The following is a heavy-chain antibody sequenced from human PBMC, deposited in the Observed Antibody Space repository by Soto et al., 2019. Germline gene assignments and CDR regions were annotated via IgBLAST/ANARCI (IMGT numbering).Heavy chain of an antibody. CDR1: GFTFSSYS. V-gene: IGHV3-21*01. CDR2: ISSSSSYI. Sequence: TGGSLRLSCAASGFTFSSYSMNWVRQAPGKGLEWVSSISSSSSYIYYADSVKGRFTISRDNAKNSLYLQMNSLRAEDTAVYYCTRDASRDSSARGWFDPWGPGTLVTVSS. D-gene: IGHD6-13*01. J-gene: IGHJ5*02. CDR3: TRDASRDSSARGWFDP.